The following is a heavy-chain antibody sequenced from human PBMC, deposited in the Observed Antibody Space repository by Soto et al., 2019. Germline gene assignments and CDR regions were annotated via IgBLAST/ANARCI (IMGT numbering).Heavy chain of an antibody. Sequence: GGSLRLSCAASGFTFSSYWMHWVRQAPGKGLVWVSRINSDGSSTSYADSVKGRFTISRDNAKNTLYLQMNSLRAEDTAVYYCAREIQLWSYFDYWGQGTLVTVSS. J-gene: IGHJ4*02. D-gene: IGHD5-18*01. V-gene: IGHV3-74*01. CDR2: INSDGSST. CDR1: GFTFSSYW. CDR3: AREIQLWSYFDY.